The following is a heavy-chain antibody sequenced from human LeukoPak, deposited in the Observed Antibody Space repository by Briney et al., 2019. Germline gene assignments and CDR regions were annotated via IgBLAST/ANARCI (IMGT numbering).Heavy chain of an antibody. D-gene: IGHD1-26*01. Sequence: SETLSPTCAVYGGSFSGYYWSWIRQPPGKGLEWIGEINHSGSTNYNPSLKSRVTISVDTSKNQFSLKLSSVTAADTAVYYCARETQLEHFDYWGQGTLVTVSS. V-gene: IGHV4-34*01. CDR1: GGSFSGYY. CDR3: ARETQLEHFDY. J-gene: IGHJ4*02. CDR2: INHSGST.